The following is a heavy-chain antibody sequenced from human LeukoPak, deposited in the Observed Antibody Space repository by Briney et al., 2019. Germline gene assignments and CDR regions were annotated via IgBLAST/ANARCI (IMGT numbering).Heavy chain of an antibody. V-gene: IGHV1-69*01. CDR1: GGTFSSYA. J-gene: IGHJ4*02. CDR3: ARVAYYYDSSGYYFDY. CDR2: IIPIFGTA. Sequence: GSSVKVSCKASGGTFSSYAISWVRQAPGQGLEWMGGIIPIFGTANYAQKFHGRVTITADESTSTAYMELSSLRSEDTAVYYCARVAYYYDSSGYYFDYWGQGTLVTVSS. D-gene: IGHD3-22*01.